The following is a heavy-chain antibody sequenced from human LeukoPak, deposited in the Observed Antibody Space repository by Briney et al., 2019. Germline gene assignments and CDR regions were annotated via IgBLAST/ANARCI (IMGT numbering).Heavy chain of an antibody. D-gene: IGHD3-10*01. J-gene: IGHJ5*02. CDR1: GFTFSSYS. Sequence: GGSLRLSCAASGFTFSSYSMNWVRQAPGKGLEWVSYISSSSTIYYADSVKGRFTISRDNAKNSLYLQMNSLRAEDTAVYYCARQTFRGGNNWFDPWGQGTLVTVSS. CDR3: ARQTFRGGNNWFDP. CDR2: ISSSSTI. V-gene: IGHV3-48*01.